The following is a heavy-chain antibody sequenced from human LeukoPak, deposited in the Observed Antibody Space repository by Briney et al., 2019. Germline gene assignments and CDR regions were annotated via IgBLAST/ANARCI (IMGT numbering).Heavy chain of an antibody. CDR1: GYTFTGYY. Sequence: ASVKVSCKASGYTFTGYYMHWVRQAPGQGLEWMGWINPNSGGTNYAQKFQGRVTMTRDTSISTAYMELSRLRSDDTAVYYCARAGYYYDGSGYLLAWGQGTLVTVSS. CDR3: ARAGYYYDGSGYLLA. J-gene: IGHJ4*02. CDR2: INPNSGGT. V-gene: IGHV1-2*02. D-gene: IGHD3-22*01.